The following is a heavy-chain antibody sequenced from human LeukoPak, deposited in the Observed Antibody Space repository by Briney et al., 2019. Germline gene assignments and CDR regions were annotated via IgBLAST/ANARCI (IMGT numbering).Heavy chain of an antibody. CDR2: INHSGST. V-gene: IGHV4-34*01. D-gene: IGHD3-10*01. CDR3: ARQENYGQTPFDY. CDR1: GGSFSGYY. Sequence: IPSETLSLTCAVYGGSFSGYYWSWIRQPPGKGLEWIGEINHSGSTNYNPSLKSRVTISVDTSKNQFSLKLSSVTAADTAVYYCARQENYGQTPFDYWGQGTLVTVSS. J-gene: IGHJ4*02.